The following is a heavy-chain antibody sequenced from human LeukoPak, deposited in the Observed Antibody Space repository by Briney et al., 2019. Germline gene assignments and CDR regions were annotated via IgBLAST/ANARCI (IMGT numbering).Heavy chain of an antibody. CDR2: IFYSGST. CDR3: AREGAGYYFDF. J-gene: IGHJ4*02. CDR1: GXSVSSGNYY. V-gene: IGHV4-61*01. Sequence: SETLSLTCTVTGXSVSSGNYYWSWIRQPPGKGLEWIGDIFYSGSTKYSPSLKSRVTISVEMSKNQLSLKLSSVTAADTAVYYCAREGAGYYFDFWGQGTLVTVSS. D-gene: IGHD1-26*01.